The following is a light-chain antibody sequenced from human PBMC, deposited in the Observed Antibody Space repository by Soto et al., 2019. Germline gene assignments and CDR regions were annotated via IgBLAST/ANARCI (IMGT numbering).Light chain of an antibody. V-gene: IGKV3-20*01. J-gene: IGKJ3*01. CDR2: DTS. Sequence: ISTQSPATLSMSPGERATLSCRASRSISDSYLFWYQQKPGQAPRLLIYDTSIRATGVSDRFSGSGSGTDFTLTISRLEPEDVAVYYCQHYGSSPLFTFGPGTKVDIK. CDR1: RSISDSY. CDR3: QHYGSSPLFT.